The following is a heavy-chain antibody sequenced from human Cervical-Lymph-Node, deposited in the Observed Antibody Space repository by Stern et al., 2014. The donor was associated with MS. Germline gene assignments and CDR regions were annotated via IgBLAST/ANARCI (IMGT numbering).Heavy chain of an antibody. V-gene: IGHV2-70*01. Sequence: QITLKESGPALVKPTQTLTLTCTFSGFSLSTSGMCVSWIRQPPGKALERLALLGWDDDKYYSTSLKTRLTISPVTSRHQVVLTMTNMDPVDTAPYYCARTVVITGAFDYWGQGTLVTVSS. CDR3: ARTVVITGAFDY. J-gene: IGHJ4*02. D-gene: IGHD3-22*01. CDR1: GFSLSTSGMC. CDR2: LGWDDDK.